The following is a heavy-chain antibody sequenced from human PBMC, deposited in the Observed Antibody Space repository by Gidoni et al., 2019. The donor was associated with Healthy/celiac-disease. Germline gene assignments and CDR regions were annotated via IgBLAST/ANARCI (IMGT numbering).Heavy chain of an antibody. Sequence: QLQLQESGPGLVKPSETLSLTCTVSGGSISSSSYYWGWIRQPPGKGLEWIGSIYYCGSTYYNPSLKSRVTISVDTSKNQFSLKLSSVTAADTAVYYCARETPTLLWFGESKGGFDYWGQGTLVTVSS. CDR2: IYYCGST. D-gene: IGHD3-10*01. V-gene: IGHV4-39*02. J-gene: IGHJ4*02. CDR1: GGSISSSSYY. CDR3: ARETPTLLWFGESKGGFDY.